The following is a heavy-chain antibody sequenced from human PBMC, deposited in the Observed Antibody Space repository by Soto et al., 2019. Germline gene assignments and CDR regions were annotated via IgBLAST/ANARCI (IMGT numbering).Heavy chain of an antibody. CDR1: GGSIRSYY. D-gene: IGHD3-3*01. Sequence: PSETMCLPSTVSGGSIRSYYGRCIRQPPGKGLEWIGYIFYSGSTNYNPSLKSRVTISVDTSKNQFSLKLSSVTAADTAVYYCARAPGSGYFNWFDPWGQGTLVTVSS. CDR2: IFYSGST. CDR3: ARAPGSGYFNWFDP. V-gene: IGHV4-59*01. J-gene: IGHJ5*02.